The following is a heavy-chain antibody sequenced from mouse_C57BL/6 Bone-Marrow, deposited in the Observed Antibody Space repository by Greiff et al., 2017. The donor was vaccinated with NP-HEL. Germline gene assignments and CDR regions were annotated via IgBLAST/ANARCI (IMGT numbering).Heavy chain of an antibody. CDR2: ISSGGSYT. CDR3: ARHEAMITTFFDY. D-gene: IGHD2-4*01. Sequence: EVHLVESGGDLVKPGGSLKLSCAASGFTFSSYGMSWVRQTPDKRLEWVATISSGGSYTYYPDSVKGRFTISRDNAKNTLYLQMSSLKSEDTAMYYCARHEAMITTFFDYWGQGTTLTVSS. J-gene: IGHJ2*01. V-gene: IGHV5-6*01. CDR1: GFTFSSYG.